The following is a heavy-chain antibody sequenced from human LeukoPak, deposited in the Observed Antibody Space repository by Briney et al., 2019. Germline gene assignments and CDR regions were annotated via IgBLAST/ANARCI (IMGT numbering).Heavy chain of an antibody. V-gene: IGHV4-31*02. CDR3: ARGGAARVAFDI. CDR1: GFTFSSYS. D-gene: IGHD5-18*01. J-gene: IGHJ3*02. CDR2: IYYSGST. Sequence: LRLSCAASGFTFSSYSMNWVRQHPGKGLEWIGYIYYSGSTYYNPSLKSRVTISVDTSKNQFSLKLSSVTAADTAVYYCARGGAARVAFDIWGQGTMVTVSS.